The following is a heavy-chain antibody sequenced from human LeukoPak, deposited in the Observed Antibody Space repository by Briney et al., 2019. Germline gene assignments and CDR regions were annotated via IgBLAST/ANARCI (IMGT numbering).Heavy chain of an antibody. V-gene: IGHV4-34*01. D-gene: IGHD3-10*01. CDR3: ARVGTMVRGAPDGMDV. J-gene: IGHJ6*04. CDR2: INHSGST. Sequence: SETLSLTCAVYGGSFSGYYWSWIRQPPGKGLEWIGEINHSGSTNYNPSLKSRVTISVDTSKNQFSLKLSSVTAADTAVHYCARVGTMVRGAPDGMDVWGKGTTVTVSS. CDR1: GGSFSGYY.